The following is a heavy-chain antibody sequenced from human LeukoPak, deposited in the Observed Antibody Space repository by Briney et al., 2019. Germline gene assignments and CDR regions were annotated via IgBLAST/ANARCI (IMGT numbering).Heavy chain of an antibody. J-gene: IGHJ6*03. Sequence: GASVKVSCEASGGTFSRYSISWVRQAPGQGLEWMGGITPTLGTPDYSQKFQGRVTITADESTSTVYIEMSSLRSEDTAVYYCASSGGDYYYYYMDVWGTGTTVTISS. CDR1: GGTFSRYS. V-gene: IGHV1-69*13. CDR2: ITPTLGTP. D-gene: IGHD3-10*01. CDR3: ASSGGDYYYYYMDV.